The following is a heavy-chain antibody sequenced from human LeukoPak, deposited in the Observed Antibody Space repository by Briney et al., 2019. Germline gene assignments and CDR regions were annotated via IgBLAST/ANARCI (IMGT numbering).Heavy chain of an antibody. CDR1: GFSFRNYW. Sequence: GGSLRHSCAASGFSFRNYWMGWVRQAPGKGLEWVANTKPDGSAEYYADSVRGQFTASRDNANNLLYLQMNRLRAEDTAVYYCARDGGLHTNFDYWGQGTLLTVSS. CDR3: ARDGGLHTNFDY. D-gene: IGHD2-15*01. J-gene: IGHJ4*02. CDR2: TKPDGSAE. V-gene: IGHV3-7*01.